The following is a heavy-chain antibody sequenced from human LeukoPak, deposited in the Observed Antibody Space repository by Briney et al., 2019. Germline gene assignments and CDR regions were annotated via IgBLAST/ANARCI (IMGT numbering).Heavy chain of an antibody. CDR1: GYTFTGYY. Sequence: GSVRVSCKASGYTFTGYYMHWVRQAPGQGLGWMGTINPSGGSISYAQKFQGRVTMTRDTSTSTVYMELSRLRSDDPALYFCARVPGNDYFFDYWGQGTLVTVSS. J-gene: IGHJ4*02. CDR3: ARVPGNDYFFDY. CDR2: INPSGGSI. D-gene: IGHD3-16*01. V-gene: IGHV1-46*01.